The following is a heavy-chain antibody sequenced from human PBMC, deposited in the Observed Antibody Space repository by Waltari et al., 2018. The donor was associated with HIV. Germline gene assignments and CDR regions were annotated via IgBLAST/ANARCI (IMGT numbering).Heavy chain of an antibody. CDR3: ARFMTAMTSFDY. Sequence: QLQLQESGPGLEKPSETLSLTCTVSGDSITSVSYYWAWIRQPPGKGLEWIGSIYYSGTSYYTPSLKSRVTISVDTSKNQFSLKVTSVTAADTAMYYCARFMTAMTSFDYWGQGIPVTVSS. CDR1: GDSITSVSYY. V-gene: IGHV4-39*01. CDR2: IYYSGTS. D-gene: IGHD4-17*01. J-gene: IGHJ4*02.